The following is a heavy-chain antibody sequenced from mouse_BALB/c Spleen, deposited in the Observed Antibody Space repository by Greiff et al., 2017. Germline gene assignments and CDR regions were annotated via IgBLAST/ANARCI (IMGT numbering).Heavy chain of an antibody. V-gene: IGHV5-6-2*01. CDR3: AGHFHYYGYVGYYAMDY. CDR1: GFTFSSYY. Sequence: DVMLVESGGGLVKLGGSLKLSCAASGFTFSSYYMSWVRQTPEKRLELVAAINSNGGSTYYPDTVKGRFTISRDNAKNTLYLQMSSLKSEDTALYYCAGHFHYYGYVGYYAMDYWGQGTSVTVSS. D-gene: IGHD1-2*01. CDR2: INSNGGST. J-gene: IGHJ4*01.